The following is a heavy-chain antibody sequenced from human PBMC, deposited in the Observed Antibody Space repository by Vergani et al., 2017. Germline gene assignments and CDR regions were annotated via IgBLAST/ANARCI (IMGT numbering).Heavy chain of an antibody. Sequence: QVQLVQSGAEVKKPGASVKVSCKASGYTFTSDDINWVRQATGQGLEWMGRIVPIFDKINYEPKFQGRVTITADESTNIAYMELTSLTSDDSAIYYCANSQFTSSWPFDYWGQGTPVTVSS. CDR2: IVPIFDKI. CDR1: GYTFTSDD. J-gene: IGHJ4*02. V-gene: IGHV1-69*18. CDR3: ANSQFTSSWPFDY. D-gene: IGHD2-2*01.